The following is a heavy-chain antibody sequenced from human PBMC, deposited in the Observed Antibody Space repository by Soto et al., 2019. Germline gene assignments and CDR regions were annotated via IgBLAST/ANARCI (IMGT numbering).Heavy chain of an antibody. CDR3: AKQSLRRLRFLETP. D-gene: IGHD3-3*01. J-gene: IGHJ5*02. CDR1: GDSMSNTNW. Sequence: QVQLQESGPGLVKPSGTLSLTCAVSGDSMSNTNWWSWVRQPPGKGLEWIGEIYHSGSTNYNQSLKSRVTISVDKSKNQFSLNLTYVTAADTAVYYCAKQSLRRLRFLETPWGQGNLVTVSS. CDR2: IYHSGST. V-gene: IGHV4-4*02.